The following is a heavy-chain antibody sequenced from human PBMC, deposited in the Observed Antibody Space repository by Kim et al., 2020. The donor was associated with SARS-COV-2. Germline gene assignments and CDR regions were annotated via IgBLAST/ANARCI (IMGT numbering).Heavy chain of an antibody. CDR2: IYYSGST. CDR1: GGSISSYY. Sequence: SETLSLTCTVSGGSISSYYWSWIRQPPGKGLEWVWYIYYSGSTNYNPSLKSRVSISVDTSKNQSSLKLSSVTAADTAVYYCAKGHYDIFTGDDFWGQGTLVTVSS. J-gene: IGHJ4*02. CDR3: AKGHYDIFTGDDF. V-gene: IGHV4-59*01. D-gene: IGHD3-9*01.